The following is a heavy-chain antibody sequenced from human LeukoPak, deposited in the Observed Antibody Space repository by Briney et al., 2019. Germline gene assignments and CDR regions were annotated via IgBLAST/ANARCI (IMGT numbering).Heavy chain of an antibody. CDR3: AKDVGESRFYFDY. CDR1: GFTFDDYA. CDR2: ISWNSGSI. Sequence: PGRSLRLSCAASGFTFDDYAMHWVRQAPGKGLEWVSGISWNSGSIGYADSVKGRFTTSRDNAKNSLYLQMNSLRAEDTALYYCAKDVGESRFYFDYWGQGTLVTVSS. V-gene: IGHV3-9*01. J-gene: IGHJ4*02. D-gene: IGHD3-10*01.